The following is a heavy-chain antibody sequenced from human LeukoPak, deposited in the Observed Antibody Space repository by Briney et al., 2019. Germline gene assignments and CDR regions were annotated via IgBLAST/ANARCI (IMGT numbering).Heavy chain of an antibody. V-gene: IGHV4-39*01. CDR1: GGSISSSSYY. J-gene: IGHJ4*02. D-gene: IGHD3-10*01. Sequence: SETLSLTCTVSGGSISSSSYYWGWIRQPPGKGLEWIGSIYYSGSTYYNPSLKSRVTISVDTSKNQFSLKLSSVTAADTAVYYCASSTYYNGSPSYYFDYWGQGTLVTVSS. CDR3: ASSTYYNGSPSYYFDY. CDR2: IYYSGST.